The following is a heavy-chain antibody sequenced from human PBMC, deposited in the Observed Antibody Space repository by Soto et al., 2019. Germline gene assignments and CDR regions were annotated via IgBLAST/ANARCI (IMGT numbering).Heavy chain of an antibody. CDR3: ARDFYSNYDYYYYGMDV. J-gene: IGHJ6*02. D-gene: IGHD4-4*01. Sequence: ASVKVSCKASGGTFSSYAVSWVRQAPGQGLEWMGGVIPIFGTANYAQKFQGRVTITADKSTSTAYMELSSLRSEDTAVYYCARDFYSNYDYYYYGMDVWGQGTTVTVSS. CDR1: GGTFSSYA. CDR2: VIPIFGTA. V-gene: IGHV1-69*06.